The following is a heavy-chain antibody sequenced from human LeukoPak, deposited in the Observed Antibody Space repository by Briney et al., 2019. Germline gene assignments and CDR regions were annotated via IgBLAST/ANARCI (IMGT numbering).Heavy chain of an antibody. J-gene: IGHJ6*03. CDR2: ISGSSSYI. CDR1: GFSFSSYS. Sequence: GGSLRLSCAASGFSFSSYSMNWVRQAPGKGLEWVSSISGSSSYIYYADSVKGRFTISRDNAKNSLYLQMNSLRAEDTALYYCAKGNGYYYYYYMDVWGKGTTVTISS. D-gene: IGHD1-1*01. V-gene: IGHV3-21*04. CDR3: AKGNGYYYYYYMDV.